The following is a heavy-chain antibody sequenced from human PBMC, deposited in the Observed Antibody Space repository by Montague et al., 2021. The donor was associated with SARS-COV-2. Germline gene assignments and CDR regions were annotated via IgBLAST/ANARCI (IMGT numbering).Heavy chain of an antibody. V-gene: IGHV4-4*07. CDR2: IYTSGST. D-gene: IGHD3-10*01. Sequence: SETLSLTCTVSGGSISSYYWNWIRQSAGKGLEWIGRIYTSGSTNYNPSLKSRVTISVDTSKNQFSLKLSSVTAADTAVYYCARVGVGTMVRGVIPAYYYYGMDVWGQGTTVTVSS. J-gene: IGHJ6*02. CDR1: GGSISSYY. CDR3: ARVGVGTMVRGVIPAYYYYGMDV.